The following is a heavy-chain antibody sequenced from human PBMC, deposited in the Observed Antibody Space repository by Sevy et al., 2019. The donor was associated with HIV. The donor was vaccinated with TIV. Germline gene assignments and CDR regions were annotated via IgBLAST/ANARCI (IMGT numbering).Heavy chain of an antibody. CDR2: ISYDGNDK. D-gene: IGHD3-9*01. CDR1: AFTFSSYA. V-gene: IGHV3-30*04. CDR3: ARLPTGLQSFNYLLSTYFDS. J-gene: IGHJ4*02. Sequence: GGSLRLSCAASAFTFSSYAMHWVRQAPGKGLEWVAVISYDGNDKDYADSVKGRFTISRDNAKNSLSLQINDLRAEDTAMYYCARLPTGLQSFNYLLSTYFDSWGQGTLVTVSS.